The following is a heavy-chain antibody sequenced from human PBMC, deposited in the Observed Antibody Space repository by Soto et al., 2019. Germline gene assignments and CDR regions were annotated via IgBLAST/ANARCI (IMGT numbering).Heavy chain of an antibody. D-gene: IGHD2-21*01. CDR3: ARQRTSVVPQAYFDV. CDR1: VDSISSRSYY. CDR2: IYYSGST. J-gene: IGHJ4*02. V-gene: IGHV4-39*01. Sequence: SETLSLTCTVTVDSISSRSYYCGWIRQPPWKGLEWIGSIYYSGSTYNNPSLRSRVSMSIDTSKDQFSLKLKSVTAADTALYFCARQRTSVVPQAYFDVWGPGSLHNVSS.